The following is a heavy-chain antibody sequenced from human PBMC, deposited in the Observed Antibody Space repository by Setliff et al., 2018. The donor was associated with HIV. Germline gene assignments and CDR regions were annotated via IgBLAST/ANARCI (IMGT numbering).Heavy chain of an antibody. CDR2: SRNKAKSYST. CDR1: GFTFSDYY. CDR3: ARDKSADY. V-gene: IGHV3-72*01. Sequence: LRLSCAISGFTFSDYYIDWVRQAPGGGLEWVGRSRNKAKSYSTDYAASVQGRFTISRDDSKNLMYLQMSSLKTEDTAVYYCARDKSADYWGQGTLVTVSS. J-gene: IGHJ4*02.